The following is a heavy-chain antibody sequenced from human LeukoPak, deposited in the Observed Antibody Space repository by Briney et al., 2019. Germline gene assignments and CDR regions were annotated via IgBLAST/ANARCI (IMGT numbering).Heavy chain of an antibody. J-gene: IGHJ4*02. Sequence: ASVKVSCKASGYTFTSYAISWVRQAPGQGLEWMGWISAYNGNTNYAQKLQGRVTMTTDTSTSTAYIELSSLRSDDTAAYYCARVVPGVTAAPPPDYWGQGTLVTVSS. D-gene: IGHD2-2*01. CDR1: GYTFTSYA. CDR3: ARVVPGVTAAPPPDY. CDR2: ISAYNGNT. V-gene: IGHV1-18*01.